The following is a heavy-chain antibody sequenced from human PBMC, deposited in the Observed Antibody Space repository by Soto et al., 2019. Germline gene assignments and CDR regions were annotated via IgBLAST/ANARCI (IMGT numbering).Heavy chain of an antibody. Sequence: SETLSLTCTVSGGSISSISYYWGWIRQPPGKGLEWIGSIYYSGSTYYNPSLKSRVTISVDTSKNQFSLKLSSVTAADTAVYYCARHHGIQLWLWYYWGQGTLVTVSS. CDR1: GGSISSISYY. J-gene: IGHJ4*02. V-gene: IGHV4-39*01. CDR2: IYYSGST. D-gene: IGHD5-18*01. CDR3: ARHHGIQLWLWYY.